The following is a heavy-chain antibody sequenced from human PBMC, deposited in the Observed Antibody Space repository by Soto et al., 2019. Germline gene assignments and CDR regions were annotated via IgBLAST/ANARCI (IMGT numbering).Heavy chain of an antibody. CDR3: ARLGYSSGWYARYYYYGMDV. Sequence: SETLSLTCAVSGGSISSGDYSWSWIRQPPGRGLEWIGYIYHSGSTYYIPSLKGRVTISVDRSKNQFSLKLSSVTAADTAVYYCARLGYSSGWYARYYYYGMDVWGQGTTVTVSS. CDR2: IYHSGST. CDR1: GGSISSGDYS. V-gene: IGHV4-30-2*01. J-gene: IGHJ6*02. D-gene: IGHD6-19*01.